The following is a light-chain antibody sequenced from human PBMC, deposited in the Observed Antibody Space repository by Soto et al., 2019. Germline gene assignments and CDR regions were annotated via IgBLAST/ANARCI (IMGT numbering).Light chain of an antibody. V-gene: IGKV3-15*01. CDR2: DTS. CDR3: QPYTVWPLT. CDR1: QGIGDT. J-gene: IGKJ4*01. Sequence: EVVSMQSPATLSVSPSECATLSCRASQGIGDTLAWYQHKPGQTPRLLIYDTSTRATGVPTRFSGSRSGAEFTLTINSLQSEDFAVYYCQPYTVWPLTFGGGTKVDNK.